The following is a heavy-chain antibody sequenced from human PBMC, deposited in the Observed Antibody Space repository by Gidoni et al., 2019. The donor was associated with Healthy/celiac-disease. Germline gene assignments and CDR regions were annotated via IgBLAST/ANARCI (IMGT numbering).Heavy chain of an antibody. J-gene: IGHJ4*02. D-gene: IGHD1-7*01. CDR1: GFTFSSYS. V-gene: IGHV3-21*01. CDR2: ISSSSSYI. CDR3: ARAQYNWNYGDY. Sequence: VQLVESGGGLVKPGGSLRLSCAASGFTFSSYSMNWVRQAPGKGLEWVSSISSSSSYIYYADSVKGRFTISRDNAKNSLYLQMNSLRAEDTAVYYCARAQYNWNYGDYWGQGTLVTVSS.